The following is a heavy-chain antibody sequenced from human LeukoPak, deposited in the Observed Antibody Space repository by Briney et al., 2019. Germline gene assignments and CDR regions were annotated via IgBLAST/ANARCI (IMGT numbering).Heavy chain of an antibody. Sequence: ASVTVSCKVSGYTLTELSMHWVRQAPGKGLEWMGGFDPEDGETIYAQKFQGRVTMTEDTSTDTAYMELSSLRSEDTAVYYCATVGVVVVPAAYYFDYWGQGTLVTVSS. D-gene: IGHD2-2*01. CDR1: GYTLTELS. CDR2: FDPEDGET. J-gene: IGHJ4*02. CDR3: ATVGVVVVPAAYYFDY. V-gene: IGHV1-24*01.